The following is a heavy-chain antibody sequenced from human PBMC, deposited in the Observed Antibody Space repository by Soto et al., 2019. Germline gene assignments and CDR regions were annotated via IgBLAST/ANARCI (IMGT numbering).Heavy chain of an antibody. J-gene: IGHJ4*02. CDR1: GYTFTSYA. V-gene: IGHV1-3*01. CDR2: INAGNGNT. Sequence: QVQLVQSGAEVKKPGASVKVSCKASGYTFTSYAMHWGRQAPGQRHEWMGWINAGNGNTKYSQKFQGRVTITRDTSARTAYMELSSLKSEDTAVYYCARTSGYYFFDYWGQGTLVTVSS. D-gene: IGHD3-3*01. CDR3: ARTSGYYFFDY.